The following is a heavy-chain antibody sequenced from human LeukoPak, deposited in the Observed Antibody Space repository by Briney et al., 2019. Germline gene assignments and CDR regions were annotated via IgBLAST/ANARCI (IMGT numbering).Heavy chain of an antibody. CDR1: GDSISRSY. CDR2: VSYSGST. J-gene: IGHJ4*02. CDR3: VTGNYYSSDY. D-gene: IGHD3-10*01. V-gene: IGHV4-59*08. Sequence: SETLSLTCTVSGDSISRSYWSWIRQPPGKGLEWIGYVSYSGSTNYTPSLKSRVTISVDTSKNQFSLKLSSVTAADTAVYYCVTGNYYSSDYWGQGTLVTVSS.